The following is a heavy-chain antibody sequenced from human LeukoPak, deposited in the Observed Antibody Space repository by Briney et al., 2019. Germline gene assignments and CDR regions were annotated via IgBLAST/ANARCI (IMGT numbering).Heavy chain of an antibody. D-gene: IGHD4-11*01. J-gene: IGHJ4*02. CDR3: AAMTSVTTGDY. V-gene: IGHV3-23*01. CDR2: INDSGGNT. Sequence: GGSLRLSCAASGFTFSTYGMTWVRQAPGEGLEWVSTINDSGGNTHCADSVKGRFPISRDNSKNTLYLQMNSLRAEDTAVYYCAAMTSVTTGDYWGQGTLVTVSS. CDR1: GFTFSTYG.